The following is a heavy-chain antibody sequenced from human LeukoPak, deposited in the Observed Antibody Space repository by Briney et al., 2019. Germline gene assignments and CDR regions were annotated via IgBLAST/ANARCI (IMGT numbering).Heavy chain of an antibody. Sequence: APVKVSCKASNYTLTRYPLSWVRPAPGQGLEWMGWISAYTGNTNYAQKVQGRVTMTTDTSTNTAYMELASLRPDDTAIYYCTRESSSQYFQHWGQGTLVTV. D-gene: IGHD6-6*01. CDR3: TRESSSQYFQH. J-gene: IGHJ1*01. V-gene: IGHV1-18*01. CDR2: ISAYTGNT. CDR1: NYTLTRYP.